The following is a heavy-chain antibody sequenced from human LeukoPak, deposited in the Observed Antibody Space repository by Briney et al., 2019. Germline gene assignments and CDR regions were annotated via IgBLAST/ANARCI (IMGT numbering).Heavy chain of an antibody. V-gene: IGHV3-74*01. CDR3: ARDEGAYGMDV. J-gene: IGHJ6*02. Sequence: GGSLRLSCAASGFTFSSYRMHWVRQTPGEGLVWVSRINRDGSTTNYADSVKGRFTISRDNAKNTLYLQMNSLRAEDAAVYYCARDEGAYGMDVWGQGTTVTVSS. CDR2: INRDGSTT. D-gene: IGHD1-26*01. CDR1: GFTFSSYR.